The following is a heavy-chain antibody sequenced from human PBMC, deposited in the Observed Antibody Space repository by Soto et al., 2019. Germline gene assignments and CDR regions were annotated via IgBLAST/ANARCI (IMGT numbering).Heavy chain of an antibody. J-gene: IGHJ6*02. CDR1: GGSISTGGYS. V-gene: IGHV4-30-2*01. CDR2: IYHSGST. Sequence: QLQLQESGSGLVKASQTLSLTCDVSGGSISTGGYSWNWIRQPPGKGLEWVGYIYHSGSTYDNPSHKSRVTMSVNRSKNQFSLNLTSVTAADTAVYFCARGHYRYAMDVWGQGTTVTVSS. CDR3: ARGHYRYAMDV.